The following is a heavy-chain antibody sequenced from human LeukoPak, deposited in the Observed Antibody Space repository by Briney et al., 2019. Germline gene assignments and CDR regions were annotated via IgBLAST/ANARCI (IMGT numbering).Heavy chain of an antibody. J-gene: IGHJ4*02. D-gene: IGHD3-9*01. CDR1: GFTFDDYA. V-gene: IGHV3-9*01. Sequence: PGGSLRLSCAASGFTFDDYAMHWVRQAPGKGLEWVSGISWNSGSIGYADSVKGRFTISRDNAKNSLYLQMNSLRAEDTALYYCAKGSYYDISTGYYEFDYWGQGTLVTVSS. CDR3: AKGSYYDISTGYYEFDY. CDR2: ISWNSGSI.